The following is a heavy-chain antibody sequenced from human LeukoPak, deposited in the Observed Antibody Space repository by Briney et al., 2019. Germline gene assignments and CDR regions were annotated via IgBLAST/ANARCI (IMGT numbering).Heavy chain of an antibody. Sequence: PSETLSLTCTVSGASISTNNWWTWVRPSPGKGLEWIGEIYHSGGTNYNPSLKSRVTMSVDKSRNQFSLKVTSVTAADTAFYYCARKEAAAAYEYFQYWGQGTLVAVSS. CDR2: IYHSGGT. CDR3: ARKEAAAAYEYFQY. J-gene: IGHJ1*01. V-gene: IGHV4-4*02. D-gene: IGHD6-25*01. CDR1: GASISTNNW.